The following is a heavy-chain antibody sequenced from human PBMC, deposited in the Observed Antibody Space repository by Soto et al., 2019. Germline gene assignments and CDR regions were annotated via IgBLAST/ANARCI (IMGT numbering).Heavy chain of an antibody. D-gene: IGHD6-19*01. CDR3: ATFSGVQQWLVYGVYFQH. CDR1: GFTFSSYA. J-gene: IGHJ1*01. V-gene: IGHV3-23*01. Sequence: EVQLLESGGGLVQPGGSLRLSCAASGFTFSSYAMSWVRQAPGKGLEWVSAISGSGGSTYYADSVKGRFTISRDNSKNTLYQQMNSLRAEDTAVYYCATFSGVQQWLVYGVYFQHWGQGTLVTVSS. CDR2: ISGSGGST.